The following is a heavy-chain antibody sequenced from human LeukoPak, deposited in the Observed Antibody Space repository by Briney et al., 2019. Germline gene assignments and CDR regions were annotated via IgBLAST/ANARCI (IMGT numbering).Heavy chain of an antibody. CDR1: GFTFNTYA. D-gene: IGHD3-22*01. J-gene: IGHJ5*01. V-gene: IGHV3-23*01. CDR3: AKDRPNYYHTSGCYYKRDGDS. CDR2: ISSRSDLS. Sequence: GGSLRLSCAASGFTFNTYAMSWVRQAPGKGLEWVSSISSRSDLSYYVDSVKGRFTISRDNSRSTLYLQMSGLRAEDTALYYCAKDRPNYYHTSGCYYKRDGDSWGRGTLVTVSS.